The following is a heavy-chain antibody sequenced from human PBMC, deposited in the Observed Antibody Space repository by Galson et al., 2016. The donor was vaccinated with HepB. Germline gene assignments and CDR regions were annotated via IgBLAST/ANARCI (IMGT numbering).Heavy chain of an antibody. CDR3: ARGLEYADY. CDR2: ISSGSSNI. V-gene: IGHV3-48*04. Sequence: SLRLSCAASGFTFSTYSMNWLRQAPGKGLEWVSHISSGSSNIYYADSVKGRFTVSRDNANNSLSLQMNSLRGDDTAVYFCARGLEYADYWGQGSLVTVSS. J-gene: IGHJ4*02. D-gene: IGHD1-1*01. CDR1: GFTFSTYS.